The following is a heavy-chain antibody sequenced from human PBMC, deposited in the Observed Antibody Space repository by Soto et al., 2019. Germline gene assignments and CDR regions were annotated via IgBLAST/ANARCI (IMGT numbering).Heavy chain of an antibody. CDR3: AHGGGLEQWLYRRDQ. D-gene: IGHD6-19*01. CDR2: IYWDDDK. Sequence: QITLKESGPSLVKPTQTLTLTCTFSGFSLTTTGVGVVWIRQPPGKALEWLALIYWDDDKHYSPSLRSRLTVTKDTTKNQVVLTLTNVDPADTGTYFCAHGGGLEQWLYRRDQWGQGTLVTVSS. V-gene: IGHV2-5*02. CDR1: GFSLTTTGVG. J-gene: IGHJ4*02.